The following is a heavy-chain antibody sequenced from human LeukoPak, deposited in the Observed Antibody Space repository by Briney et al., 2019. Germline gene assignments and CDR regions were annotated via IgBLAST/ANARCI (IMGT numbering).Heavy chain of an antibody. J-gene: IGHJ5*02. Sequence: SVKVSCKASGGTFGNYAINWVRQAPGQGLEWMGGIIPIFGSSNYAQKFQGRVTITADESTTTAYMELSSLRSEDTAVYCCARVTHTELSTWFDPWGQGTLVTVSS. V-gene: IGHV1-69*13. CDR2: IIPIFGSS. CDR1: GGTFGNYA. D-gene: IGHD5-18*01. CDR3: ARVTHTELSTWFDP.